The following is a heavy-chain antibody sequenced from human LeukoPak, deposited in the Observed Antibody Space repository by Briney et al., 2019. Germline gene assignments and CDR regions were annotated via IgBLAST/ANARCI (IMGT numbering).Heavy chain of an antibody. CDR3: AKWKYSNSGIDDY. CDR2: IYSGGDT. J-gene: IGHJ4*02. CDR1: GFTVSKNH. D-gene: IGHD6-6*01. Sequence: GGSLRLSCAASGFTVSKNHMTWVRQAPGKGLEWVSNIYSGGDTNYADSVKGRFIISRDNSKNMLYLQMNSLRAEDTAVYYCAKWKYSNSGIDDYWGQGTLVTVSS. V-gene: IGHV3-53*01.